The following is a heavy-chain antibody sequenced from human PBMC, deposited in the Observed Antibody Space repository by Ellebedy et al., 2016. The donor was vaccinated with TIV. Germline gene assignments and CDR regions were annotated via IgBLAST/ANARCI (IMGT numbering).Heavy chain of an antibody. J-gene: IGHJ4*02. CDR3: ATRAVPVAGPGQYYFDY. CDR2: IKQDGSER. V-gene: IGHV3-7*03. D-gene: IGHD6-19*01. CDR1: GFTFSSYW. Sequence: GGSLRLSCVASGFTFSSYWMSWVRQAPGKGLEWVANIKQDGSERYYVDSVKGRFTISRDNPKNSLYLQMNSLRAEDTAVYYCATRAVPVAGPGQYYFDYWGQGTLVTVSS.